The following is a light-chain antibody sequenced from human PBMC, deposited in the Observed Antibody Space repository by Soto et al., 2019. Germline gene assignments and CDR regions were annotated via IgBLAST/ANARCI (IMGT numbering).Light chain of an antibody. J-gene: IGKJ4*01. CDR1: QSISNH. Sequence: DIQMTQSPSTLSASVGDRVTITCRASQSISNHLNWYQQKPGKAPKLLIYAASSLQSGVPSRFSGSGSGTDFTLTISSLQPEDFATYYCQQSYSTPLTFGGGTKVDI. V-gene: IGKV1-39*01. CDR2: AAS. CDR3: QQSYSTPLT.